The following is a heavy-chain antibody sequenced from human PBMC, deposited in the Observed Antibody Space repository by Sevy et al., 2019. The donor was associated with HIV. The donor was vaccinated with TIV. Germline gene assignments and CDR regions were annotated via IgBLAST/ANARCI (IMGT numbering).Heavy chain of an antibody. CDR1: GFTFSSYA. D-gene: IGHD3-22*01. J-gene: IGHJ4*02. CDR3: ARNDYYDTIEGTGNFDY. CDR2: VSDSGGAT. V-gene: IGHV3-23*01. Sequence: GGSMRLSCGASGFTFSSYAMSWVRQAPGKGLEWVSTVSDSGGATYYADSVKGRFTISRDNSKNTLFLQMSSLRAEDAATYFCARNDYYDTIEGTGNFDYWGQGTLVTVSS.